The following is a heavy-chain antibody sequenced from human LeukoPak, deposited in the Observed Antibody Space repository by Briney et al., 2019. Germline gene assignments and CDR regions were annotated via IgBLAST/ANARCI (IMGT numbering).Heavy chain of an antibody. V-gene: IGHV3-23*01. CDR1: GFTFCSYA. D-gene: IGHD6-13*01. CDR2: ISGSGGST. Sequence: GGSLRLSSAASGFTFCSYAMSWVRPAQGKGLEWGSAISGSGGSTYYADSVKGRFTISRDNSKNTLYLQMNSLRAEDTAVYYCAKIAAAPLGLFDYWGQGTLVTVSS. CDR3: AKIAAAPLGLFDY. J-gene: IGHJ4*02.